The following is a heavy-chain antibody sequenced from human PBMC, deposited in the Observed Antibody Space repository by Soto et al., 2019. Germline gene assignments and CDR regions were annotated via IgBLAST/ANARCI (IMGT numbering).Heavy chain of an antibody. Sequence: QVQLVQSGAEVKKPGSSVKVSCKASGGTFSSNAISWVRQAPGQGLEWMGGIIPIYASPNYGQNFQGRVTVTADKATSTAYLELSRLKFADAAIDYCAVTVTGSRAPLAHWGRGTLVIVSS. V-gene: IGHV1-69*06. CDR2: IIPIYASP. D-gene: IGHD3-9*01. CDR3: AVTVTGSRAPLAH. J-gene: IGHJ4*02. CDR1: GGTFSSNA.